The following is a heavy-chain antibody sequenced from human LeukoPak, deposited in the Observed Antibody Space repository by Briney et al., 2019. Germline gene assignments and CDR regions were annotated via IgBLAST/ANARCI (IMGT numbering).Heavy chain of an antibody. Sequence: GGSLRLSCAASGFTFSSYSINWVRQAPGKGLEWVSSISSSSSYIYYADSVKGRFTTSRDNAKNSLYLQMNSLRAEDTAVYYCARASPHCSGGSCYPTYYYYMDVWGKGTTVTVSS. CDR1: GFTFSSYS. CDR2: ISSSSSYI. D-gene: IGHD2-15*01. V-gene: IGHV3-21*01. CDR3: ARASPHCSGGSCYPTYYYYMDV. J-gene: IGHJ6*03.